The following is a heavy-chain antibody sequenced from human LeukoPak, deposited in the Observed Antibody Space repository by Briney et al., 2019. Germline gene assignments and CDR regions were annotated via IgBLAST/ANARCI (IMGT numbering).Heavy chain of an antibody. D-gene: IGHD3-3*01. CDR1: GFTFSSYG. CDR3: ARHTDYDFWSGPTPDY. V-gene: IGHV3-30*02. CDR2: IRYDGSNK. J-gene: IGHJ4*02. Sequence: TGGSLRLSCAASGFTFSSYGMHWVRQAPGKGLEWVAFIRYDGSNKYYADSVKGRFTISRDNSKNTLYLQMNSLRAEDTAVYYCARHTDYDFWSGPTPDYWGQGTLVTVSS.